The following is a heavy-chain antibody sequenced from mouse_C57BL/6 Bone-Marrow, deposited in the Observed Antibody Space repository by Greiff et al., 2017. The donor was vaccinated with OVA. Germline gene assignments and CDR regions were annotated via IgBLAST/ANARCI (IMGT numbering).Heavy chain of an antibody. CDR2: INPGSGGT. V-gene: IGHV1-54*01. Sequence: LVESGAELVRPGTSVKVSCKASGYAFTNYLIEWVKQRPGQGLEWIGVINPGSGGTNYNEKFKGKATLTADKSSSTAYMQLSSLTSEDSAVYFCARRRGFFDYWGQGTTLTVSS. J-gene: IGHJ2*01. CDR3: ARRRGFFDY. CDR1: GYAFTNYL.